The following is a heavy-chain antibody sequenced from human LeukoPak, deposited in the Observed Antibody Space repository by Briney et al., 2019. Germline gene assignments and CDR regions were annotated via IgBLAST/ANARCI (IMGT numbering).Heavy chain of an antibody. J-gene: IGHJ4*02. CDR1: GGSISSYY. Sequence: SETLSPTCTVSGGSISSYYWSWIRQPPGKGLEWIGYIYYTGITNYNSSLKSRVIMSVDTSKNQFSLKLSSVTAADTAIYYCARLEAGSFDYWGQGTLVTVSS. V-gene: IGHV4-59*08. D-gene: IGHD6-19*01. CDR3: ARLEAGSFDY. CDR2: IYYTGIT.